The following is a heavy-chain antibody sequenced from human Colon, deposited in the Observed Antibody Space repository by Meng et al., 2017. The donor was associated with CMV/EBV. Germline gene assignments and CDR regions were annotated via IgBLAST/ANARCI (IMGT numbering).Heavy chain of an antibody. J-gene: IGHJ3*02. Sequence: GESLKISCAASGFTFSSYEMNWVRQAPGKGLEWVSSISYTGSYIDYADSVKGRFTISRDNSKNTLYLQMNSLRAEDTAVYYCARVGTGGRAFDIWGQGTMVTVSS. CDR1: GFTFSSYE. D-gene: IGHD5-18*01. CDR3: ARVGTGGRAFDI. CDR2: ISYTGSYI. V-gene: IGHV3-21*04.